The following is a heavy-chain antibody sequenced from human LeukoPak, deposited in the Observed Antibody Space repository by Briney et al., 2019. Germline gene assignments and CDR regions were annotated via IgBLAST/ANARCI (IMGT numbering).Heavy chain of an antibody. D-gene: IGHD2-2*01. CDR2: MNPTSGAT. CDR3: ARGGVVAAAIEGDPPRRFAY. J-gene: IGHJ4*02. CDR1: GYIFSGFY. Sequence: ASVKVSCKASGYIFSGFYMPWVRQAPGQGLEWMGWMNPTSGATSYAENFQGRVSMTRDTSITTASMELNRLTSDDTAVYYCARGGVVAAAIEGDPPRRFAYWGQGTLVTVSS. V-gene: IGHV1-2*02.